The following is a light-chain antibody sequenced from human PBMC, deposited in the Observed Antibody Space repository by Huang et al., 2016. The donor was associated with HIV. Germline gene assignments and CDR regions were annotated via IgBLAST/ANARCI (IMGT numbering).Light chain of an antibody. CDR1: QSLLHSNGYNY. V-gene: IGKV2-28*01. CDR2: MGS. J-gene: IGKJ3*01. CDR3: MEALQTPLT. Sequence: DIVMTQSPLSLAVTPGESASIPCRSSQSLLHSNGYNYLDWYLQKPGQSPQLLIYMGSKRDSGVPDRFSGSGTGTDFTLKISRVEAEDVGVYYCMEALQTPLTFGPGTKVDIK.